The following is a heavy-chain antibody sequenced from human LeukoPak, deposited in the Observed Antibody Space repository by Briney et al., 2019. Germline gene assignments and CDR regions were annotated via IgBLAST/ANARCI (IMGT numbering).Heavy chain of an antibody. V-gene: IGHV3-21*04. CDR2: ISSSSRDI. CDR3: ARHPNSNWDY. CDR1: GFTFTSYA. Sequence: GGSLRLSCAASGFTFTSYAMNWVRQAPGKGLEWVSSISSSSRDINYADSVKGRFTVSRDNAQDSLYLQMNSLRVEDTAVYYCARHPNSNWDYWGQGTLVTVSS. J-gene: IGHJ4*02. D-gene: IGHD6-13*01.